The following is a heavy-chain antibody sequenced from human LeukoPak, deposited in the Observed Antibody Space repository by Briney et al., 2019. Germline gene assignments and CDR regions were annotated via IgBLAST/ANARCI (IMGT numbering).Heavy chain of an antibody. Sequence: PGGSLRLSCVASGFTVSSNYMSWVRQAPGKGLEWVSVIYSSGTTYYADSVKGRFTISRDNSKNTLYLQMNSLRAEDTAVYYCARGRFATDYYYYYYMDVWGKGTTVTVSS. CDR2: IYSSGTT. J-gene: IGHJ6*03. V-gene: IGHV3-53*01. CDR1: GFTVSSNY. CDR3: ARGRFATDYYYYYYMDV. D-gene: IGHD2-15*01.